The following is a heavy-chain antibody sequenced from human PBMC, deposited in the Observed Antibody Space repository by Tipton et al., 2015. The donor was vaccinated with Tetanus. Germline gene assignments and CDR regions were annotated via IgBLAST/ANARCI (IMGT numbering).Heavy chain of an antibody. J-gene: IGHJ4*02. CDR3: AKKARITGMRLNYFAH. CDR1: GFTFSNYA. D-gene: IGHD1-20*01. Sequence: SLRLSCAASGFTFSNYAMSWVRQAPGKGLEWVSGISGSGDSTYYADSVKGRFTISRDNSKNTLYLQMNSLRAEDTAVYYCAKKARITGMRLNYFAHWGQGTLVTVSS. V-gene: IGHV3-23*01. CDR2: ISGSGDST.